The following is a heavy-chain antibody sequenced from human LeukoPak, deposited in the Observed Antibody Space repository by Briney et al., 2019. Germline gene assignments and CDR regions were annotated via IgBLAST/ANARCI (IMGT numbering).Heavy chain of an antibody. CDR2: FDPEDGET. J-gene: IGHJ2*01. D-gene: IGHD4-17*01. CDR3: ATVKTTVTTYWYFEL. CDR1: GYTLTELS. V-gene: IGHV1-24*01. Sequence: GASVKVSCKVSGYTLTELSMHWVRQARGKGLEWMGGFDPEDGETIYAQKFQGRVTMTEDTSTDTAYMELSSLRPEDTAVYYCATVKTTVTTYWYFELWGRGTLVTVSS.